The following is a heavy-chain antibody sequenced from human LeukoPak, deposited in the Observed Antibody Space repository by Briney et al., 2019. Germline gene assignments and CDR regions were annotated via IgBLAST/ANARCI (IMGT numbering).Heavy chain of an antibody. CDR2: FDPDDGET. D-gene: IGHD1-26*01. CDR3: ATGTSGSYYVGIVRPIDY. V-gene: IGHV1-24*01. J-gene: IGHJ4*02. CDR1: GYTLTELP. Sequence: ASVKVSCKVSGYTLTELPIHWVRQAPGKGLEWMRGFDPDDGETVYAQMFQGRVTMTEDTSSDTASMELSSLRSEDTAVYCCATGTSGSYYVGIVRPIDYWGQGTLVTVSS.